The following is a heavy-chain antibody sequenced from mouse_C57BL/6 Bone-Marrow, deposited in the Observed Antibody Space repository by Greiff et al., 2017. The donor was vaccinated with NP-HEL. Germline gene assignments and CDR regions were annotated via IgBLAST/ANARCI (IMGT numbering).Heavy chain of an antibody. CDR2: INPSSGYT. V-gene: IGHV1-7*01. CDR1: GYTFTSYW. CDR3: ARDLDLLLRVWAMDY. Sequence: VQLQQSGAELAKPGASVKLSCKASGYTFTSYWMHWVKPRPGQGLEWIGYINPSSGYTKYNQKFKDKATLTADKSSSTAYMQLSRLTYEDSAVYYCARDLDLLLRVWAMDYWGQGTSVTVSS. D-gene: IGHD1-1*01. J-gene: IGHJ4*01.